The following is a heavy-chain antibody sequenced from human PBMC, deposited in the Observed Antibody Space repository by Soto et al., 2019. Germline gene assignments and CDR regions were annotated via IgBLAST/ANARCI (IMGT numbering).Heavy chain of an antibody. CDR1: GFTFSSYN. D-gene: IGHD3-10*01. V-gene: IGHV3-48*01. CDR3: ARALVFPGWFDP. J-gene: IGHJ5*02. CDR2: ISSSSTTI. Sequence: EVQLMESGGGLVQPGGSLRLSCAASGFTFSSYNMNWVRQAPGKGLEWVSYISSSSTTIYYADSVRGRFTISRDNAKNSLYLQMNSLRAEDTAVCYCARALVFPGWFDPWGQGTLVTVSS.